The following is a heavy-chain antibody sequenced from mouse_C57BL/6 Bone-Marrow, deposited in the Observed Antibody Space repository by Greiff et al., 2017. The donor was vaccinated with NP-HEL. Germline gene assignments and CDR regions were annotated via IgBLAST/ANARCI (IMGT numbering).Heavy chain of an antibody. Sequence: EVKVVESGGGLVQSGRSLRLSCATSGFTFSDFYMEWVRQAPGKGLEWIAASRNKANDYTTEYSASVKGRFIVSRDTSQSILYLQMNALRAEDTAIYYCARDADYGYDDGGGFAYWGQGTLVTVSA. V-gene: IGHV7-1*01. J-gene: IGHJ3*01. CDR2: SRNKANDYTT. CDR3: ARDADYGYDDGGGFAY. D-gene: IGHD2-2*01. CDR1: GFTFSDFY.